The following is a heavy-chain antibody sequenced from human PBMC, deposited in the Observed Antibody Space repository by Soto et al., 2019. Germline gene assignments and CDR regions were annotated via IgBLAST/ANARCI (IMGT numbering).Heavy chain of an antibody. D-gene: IGHD2-2*01. V-gene: IGHV4-39*01. CDR1: GGSISSSYY. J-gene: IGHJ4*02. CDR2: IYYSGST. CDR3: ARHSRYCSSTSCYDFAY. Sequence: LSLTCTVSGGSISSSYYWGWIRQPPGKGLEWIGSIYYSGSTYYNPSLKSRVTISVDTSKNQFSLKLSSVTAADTAVYYCARHSRYCSSTSCYDFAYWGQGTLVTVSS.